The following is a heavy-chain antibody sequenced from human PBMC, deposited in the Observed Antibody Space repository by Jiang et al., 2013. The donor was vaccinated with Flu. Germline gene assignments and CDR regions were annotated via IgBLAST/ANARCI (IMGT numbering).Heavy chain of an antibody. J-gene: IGHJ6*02. CDR1: GFTFSSYG. D-gene: IGHD3-3*01. V-gene: IGHV3-30*02. CDR3: AKDDRRFPYYYGMDV. CDR2: IRYDGSNK. Sequence: QLVESGGGVVQPGGSLRLSCAASGFTFSSYGMHWVRQAPGKGLEWVAFIRYDGSNKYYADSVKGRFTISRDNSKNTLYLQMNSLRAEDTAVYYCAKDDRRFPYYYGMDVWGQGTTVTVSS.